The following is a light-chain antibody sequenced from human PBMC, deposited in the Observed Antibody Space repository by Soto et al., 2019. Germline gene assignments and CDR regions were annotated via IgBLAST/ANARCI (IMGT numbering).Light chain of an antibody. CDR3: SSYTTTTAWV. CDR2: EVS. J-gene: IGLJ3*02. Sequence: QSALTQPASVSGSPGQSITISCTGSSSDVGAYKYVSWFQQHPGKAPKLILYEVSNRPSGVSDRFSGSKSGNTASLTISGLQAEDEADYHCSSYTTTTAWVFGGGTKLTVL. V-gene: IGLV2-14*01. CDR1: SSDVGAYKY.